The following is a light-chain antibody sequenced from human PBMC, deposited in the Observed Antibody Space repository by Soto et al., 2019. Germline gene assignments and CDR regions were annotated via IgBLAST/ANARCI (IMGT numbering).Light chain of an antibody. V-gene: IGKV3-20*01. CDR3: QQYGGSLPIT. J-gene: IGKJ5*01. CDR2: GAS. Sequence: EKVLKQSPGTLSLSPGERATLSCRASQSVGSNHLAWYQQKPGQAPRLLIYGASSRATGIPNRVSGSGSGTDFTLTISGLEPEDFAVYYCQQYGGSLPITFGQGTRLELK. CDR1: QSVGSNH.